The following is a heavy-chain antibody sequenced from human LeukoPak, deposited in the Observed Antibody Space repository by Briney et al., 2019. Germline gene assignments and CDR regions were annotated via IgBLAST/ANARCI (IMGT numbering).Heavy chain of an antibody. CDR1: GYTFSNYL. J-gene: IGHJ5*02. CDR3: ARDLGLRGVTNWFDP. CDR2: INPSGGST. Sequence: ASVKVSCKASGYTFSNYLIHWVRQAPGQGLEWMGIINPSGGSTSYAQKFQGRVTMTRDTSTSTVYMELSSLRSEDTAVYYCARDLGLRGVTNWFDPWGRGTLVTVSS. D-gene: IGHD3-10*01. V-gene: IGHV1-46*01.